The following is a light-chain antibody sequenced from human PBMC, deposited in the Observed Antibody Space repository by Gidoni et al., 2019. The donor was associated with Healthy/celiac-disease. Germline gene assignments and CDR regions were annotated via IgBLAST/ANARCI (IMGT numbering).Light chain of an antibody. Sequence: EIVMTQSPATLSVSPGERATLSCRASQSVSSNLAWYQQKPGQAPRLLIYGASIRATGIPARFSGSGSGTEFTLTISILQSEDFAVYYCLQYNNWPPYTFGQGTKLEIK. CDR1: QSVSSN. V-gene: IGKV3D-15*03. CDR3: LQYNNWPPYT. J-gene: IGKJ2*01. CDR2: GAS.